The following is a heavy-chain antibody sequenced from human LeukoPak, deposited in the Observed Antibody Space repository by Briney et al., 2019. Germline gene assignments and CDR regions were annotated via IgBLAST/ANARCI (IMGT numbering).Heavy chain of an antibody. CDR1: GVSISSYY. CDR2: IYTSGST. D-gene: IGHD6-13*01. J-gene: IGHJ4*02. V-gene: IGHV4-4*09. CDR3: ARHIAAAGTGFDY. Sequence: SETLSLTCTVSGVSISSYYWSWLRQPPGKGLEWIGYIYTSGSTNYNPSLKSRVTISVDTSKNQFSLKLSSVTAADTAVYYCARHIAAAGTGFDYWGQGTLVTVSS.